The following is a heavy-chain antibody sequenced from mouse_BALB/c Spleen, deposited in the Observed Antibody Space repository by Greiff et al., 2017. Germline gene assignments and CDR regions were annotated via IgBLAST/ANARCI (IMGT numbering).Heavy chain of an antibody. CDR2: IDPANGNT. Sequence: VQLQQSGAELVKPGASVKLSCTASGSNIKDSYMHWVKQRPEQGLEWIGRIDPANGNTKYDPKFQGKATITADTSSNTAYLQLSSLTSEDTAVYYCASLLRDAYWGQGTLVTVSA. J-gene: IGHJ3*01. D-gene: IGHD1-1*01. V-gene: IGHV14-3*02. CDR1: GSNIKDSY. CDR3: ASLLRDAY.